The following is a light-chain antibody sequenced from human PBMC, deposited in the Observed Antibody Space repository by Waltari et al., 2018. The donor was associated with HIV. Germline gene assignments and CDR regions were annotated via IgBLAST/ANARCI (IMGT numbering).Light chain of an antibody. CDR3: ASWDDKLDGWV. Sequence: QSLLPQPRSASGTPGQSVTISCSGSYSNIGSNTVIWHQQLPGSAPRALIYNNDQRPSGVPDRFPRSKSGTSASLAISGLQSEDQGDYYCASWDDKLDGWVFGGGTRLPVL. V-gene: IGLV1-44*01. CDR1: YSNIGSNT. CDR2: NND. J-gene: IGLJ3*02.